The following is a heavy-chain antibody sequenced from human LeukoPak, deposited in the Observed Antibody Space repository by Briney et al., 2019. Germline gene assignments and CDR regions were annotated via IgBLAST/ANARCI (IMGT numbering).Heavy chain of an antibody. V-gene: IGHV4-61*02. CDR1: GGSISSGSYY. J-gene: IGHJ2*01. D-gene: IGHD4-17*01. CDR2: IYTTGST. Sequence: PSQTLSLTCTVSGGSISSGSYYWSWIRQPAGKGLECIGRIYTTGSTNYNPSLKSPVTISLDTSKNHFSLKLSSVTAADTAVYYCARLIGDFHWYFDLWGRGTLVTVSS. CDR3: ARLIGDFHWYFDL.